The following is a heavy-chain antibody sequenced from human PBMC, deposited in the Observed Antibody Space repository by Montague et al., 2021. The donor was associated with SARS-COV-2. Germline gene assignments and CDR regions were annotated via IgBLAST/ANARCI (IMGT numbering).Heavy chain of an antibody. CDR2: IYYSGST. CDR3: VTRPPDGTGSFDY. J-gene: IGHJ4*02. V-gene: IGHV4-31*03. D-gene: IGHD3-10*01. Sequence: TLSLTCTVSGASISTGPFYWSWIRQYPGKGLEWIGYIYYSGSTYYNPSLKSRITMSVDPSKNQFSLTLSSVTAADTASYYCVTRPPDGTGSFDYWGQGILVAVSS. CDR1: GASISTGPFY.